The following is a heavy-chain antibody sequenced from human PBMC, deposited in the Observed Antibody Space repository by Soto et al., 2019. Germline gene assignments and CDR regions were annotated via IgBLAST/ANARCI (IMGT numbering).Heavy chain of an antibody. Sequence: EVQLVESGGGLVKPGGSLRLSCAASGFTFSSYSMNWVRQAPGKGLEWVSSISSSSSYIYYADSVKGRFTRSRDNAKNSLCLQMNSLRAEDTAVYYCAKGYSGYDYGTWGQGTLVTVSS. CDR2: ISSSSSYI. CDR3: AKGYSGYDYGT. V-gene: IGHV3-21*01. D-gene: IGHD5-12*01. CDR1: GFTFSSYS. J-gene: IGHJ5*02.